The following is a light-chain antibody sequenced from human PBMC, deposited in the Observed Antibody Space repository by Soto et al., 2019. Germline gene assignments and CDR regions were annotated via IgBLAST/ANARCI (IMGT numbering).Light chain of an antibody. CDR1: QSISSW. V-gene: IGKV1-5*01. Sequence: DIQMTQSTSTRSASVWDRVTITCRASQSISSWLAWYQQKPGKAPKLLIYDASSLESGVPSRFSGSGSGTDFTLTIASLQPDDFATYYCQQYETFSGTFGPGTKVDI. CDR3: QQYETFSGT. J-gene: IGKJ1*01. CDR2: DAS.